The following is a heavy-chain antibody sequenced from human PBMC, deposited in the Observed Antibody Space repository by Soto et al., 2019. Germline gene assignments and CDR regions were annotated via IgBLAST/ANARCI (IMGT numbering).Heavy chain of an antibody. CDR2: IKEDGSQK. CDR3: ARDGFGGYLDS. V-gene: IGHV3-7*04. CDR1: RFSFISYW. Sequence: EVQLVESGGGLVQPGGSLRLSCTASRFSFISYWMSWVRHVPGKGLEWVANIKEDGSQKYYVDSVKGRFTISRDNAKNSLFLQMNGLRVEDTAVYYCARDGFGGYLDSWGQGTLVTVSS. D-gene: IGHD2-15*01. J-gene: IGHJ4*02.